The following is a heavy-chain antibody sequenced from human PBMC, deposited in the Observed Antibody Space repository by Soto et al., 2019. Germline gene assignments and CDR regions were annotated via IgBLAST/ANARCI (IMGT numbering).Heavy chain of an antibody. V-gene: IGHV3-23*01. J-gene: IGHJ4*02. CDR2: ISGTDSRT. CDR3: AKRGYYYASSGHYYFDY. Sequence: EVQLLESGGGLIQPGGSLRLSCAASGFDFSNYAMTWVRQAPGKGLEWVSAISGTDSRTFYADSVKGRFTISRDNSKNTLYLQMNSLRAEATAVYYCAKRGYYYASSGHYYFDYWGQGTLVTVSS. CDR1: GFDFSNYA. D-gene: IGHD3-22*01.